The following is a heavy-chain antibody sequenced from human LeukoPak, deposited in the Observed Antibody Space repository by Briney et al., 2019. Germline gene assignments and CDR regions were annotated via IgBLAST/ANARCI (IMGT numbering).Heavy chain of an antibody. CDR3: AKDISQGYTYGSIEQDY. CDR2: IAESGDGT. J-gene: IGHJ4*02. V-gene: IGHV3-23*01. CDR1: GLTFSKYA. D-gene: IGHD5-18*01. Sequence: GGSLRLSCAASGLTFSKYAMSWVRQAPGEGLEWVSAIAESGDGTYYADSVKGRFTISRDNSKNTLYLQMNSLRAADTALYYCAKDISQGYTYGSIEQDYWGQGTLVTVSS.